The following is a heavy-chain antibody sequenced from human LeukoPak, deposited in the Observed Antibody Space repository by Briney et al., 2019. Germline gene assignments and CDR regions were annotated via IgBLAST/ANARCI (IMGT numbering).Heavy chain of an antibody. D-gene: IGHD6-19*01. Sequence: ASVKVSCKASGYTFTSYGISWVRQAPGQGLEWMGWISAYNGNTNYAQKLQGRVTMTTDTSTSTAYMELSRLRSDDTAVYYCARAGESIAVAGNYYYYYYMDVWGKGTTVTVSS. CDR1: GYTFTSYG. V-gene: IGHV1-18*01. CDR3: ARAGESIAVAGNYYYYYYMDV. CDR2: ISAYNGNT. J-gene: IGHJ6*03.